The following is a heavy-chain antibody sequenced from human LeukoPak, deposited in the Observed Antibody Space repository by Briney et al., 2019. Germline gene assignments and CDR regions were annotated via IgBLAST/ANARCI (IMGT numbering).Heavy chain of an antibody. CDR3: ARDLAY. CDR1: GFTVSRTF. CDR2: ISSSGSSI. V-gene: IGHV3-48*01. J-gene: IGHJ4*02. Sequence: GGSLRLSCAASGFTVSRTFMTWVRQAPGKGLEWISYISSSGSSIYYADSVKGRFTISRDNAKNSLSLQMNSLRVEDTAVYYCARDLAYWGQGILVTVSS.